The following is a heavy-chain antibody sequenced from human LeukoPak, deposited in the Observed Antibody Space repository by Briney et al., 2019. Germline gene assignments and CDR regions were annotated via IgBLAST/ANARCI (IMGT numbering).Heavy chain of an antibody. J-gene: IGHJ3*02. CDR3: ARVEMATIAAFDI. CDR1: GGSISSYY. V-gene: IGHV4-59*01. Sequence: SETLSLTSTVSGGSISSYYWSWIRQPPGKGLEWIGYIYYSGSTNYNPSLKSRVTISVDTSKNQFSLKLSSVTAADTAVYYCARVEMATIAAFDIWGQGTMVTVSS. D-gene: IGHD5-24*01. CDR2: IYYSGST.